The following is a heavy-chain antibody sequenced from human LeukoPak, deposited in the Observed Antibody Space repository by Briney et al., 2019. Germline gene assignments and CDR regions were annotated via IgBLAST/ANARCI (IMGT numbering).Heavy chain of an antibody. D-gene: IGHD3-10*01. CDR1: GGSFSNNY. V-gene: IGHV4-4*07. Sequence: SETLSLTCTVSGGSFSNNYWSWIRQPAGKGLEWIGRIYTSGNTNYNPSLKSRVTMSVDTSKNQFSLKLTSVTAADTAVYYCARDEEDYSGSGSYYSLSWGQGTLVTVSS. CDR2: IYTSGNT. J-gene: IGHJ5*02. CDR3: ARDEEDYSGSGSYYSLS.